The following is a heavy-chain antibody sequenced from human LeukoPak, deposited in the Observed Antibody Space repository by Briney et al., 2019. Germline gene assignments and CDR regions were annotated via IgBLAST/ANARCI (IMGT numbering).Heavy chain of an antibody. CDR1: GGSFSGYY. Sequence: SETLSLICAVYGGSFSGYYWSWIRQPPGKGLEWIGEINHSGSTNYNPSLKSRVTISVDTSKNQFSLKLSSVTAADTAVYYCATARSGWRYYFDYWGQGTLVTVSS. CDR3: ATARSGWRYYFDY. J-gene: IGHJ4*02. D-gene: IGHD6-19*01. CDR2: INHSGST. V-gene: IGHV4-34*01.